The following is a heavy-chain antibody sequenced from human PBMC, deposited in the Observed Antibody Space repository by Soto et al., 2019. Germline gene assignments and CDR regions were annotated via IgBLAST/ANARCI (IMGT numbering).Heavy chain of an antibody. CDR3: ANGKPPDY. J-gene: IGHJ4*02. CDR1: GFTFSSYA. Sequence: EVQLLESGGGLVQTGGSLRLSCAASGFTFSSYAIAWVRQAPGKGLELVSVISGSGGSRFYADSVKGRFTISRDNFKNTLYLQMNSLRAEDTAVYYCANGKPPDYWGQGTLVTVSS. V-gene: IGHV3-23*01. CDR2: ISGSGGSR.